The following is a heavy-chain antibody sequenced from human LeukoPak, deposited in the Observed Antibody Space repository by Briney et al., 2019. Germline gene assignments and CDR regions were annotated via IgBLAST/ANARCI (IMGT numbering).Heavy chain of an antibody. CDR2: IKSKTDGGTT. CDR3: TTRPPTVTTPQDY. V-gene: IGHV3-15*01. D-gene: IGHD4-17*01. CDR1: GFTFSNAW. Sequence: PGGSLRLSCAAPGFTFSNAWMSWVRQAPGKGLEWVGRIKSKTDGGTTDYAAPVKGRFTISRDDSKNTLYLQMNSLKTEDTAVYYCTTRPPTVTTPQDYWGQGTLVTVSS. J-gene: IGHJ4*02.